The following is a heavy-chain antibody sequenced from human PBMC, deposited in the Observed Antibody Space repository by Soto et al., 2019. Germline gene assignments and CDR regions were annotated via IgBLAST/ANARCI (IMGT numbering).Heavy chain of an antibody. D-gene: IGHD1-26*01. CDR2: ISYDGSNK. Sequence: LRLAWAASGFTFSSYAIHCVRQARVKGLQWLAVISYDGSNKYYADSVKGRFTISRDNSKNTLYLQMNSLRAEDTAVYYCASETGGATSQRIGMDVWGQGPTVTVSS. J-gene: IGHJ6*02. CDR3: ASETGGATSQRIGMDV. CDR1: GFTFSSYA. V-gene: IGHV3-30-3*01.